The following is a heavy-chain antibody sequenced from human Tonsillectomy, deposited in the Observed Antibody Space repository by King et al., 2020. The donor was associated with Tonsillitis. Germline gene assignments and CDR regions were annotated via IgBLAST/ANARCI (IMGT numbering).Heavy chain of an antibody. Sequence: VQLVESGAEVKKPGASVKVSCKASGYTFTSYGISWVRQAPGQGLEWMGWISAYNGNTNYAQKLQGRVTMTTDTSTSTAYMELRSLRSDDAAVYYCAGGPSSGWYNQFYYYGMDVWGQGTTVTVSS. CDR2: ISAYNGNT. CDR3: AGGPSSGWYNQFYYYGMDV. V-gene: IGHV1-18*01. D-gene: IGHD6-19*01. J-gene: IGHJ6*02. CDR1: GYTFTSYG.